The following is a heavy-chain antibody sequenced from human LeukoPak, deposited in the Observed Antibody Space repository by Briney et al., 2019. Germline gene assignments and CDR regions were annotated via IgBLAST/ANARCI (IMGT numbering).Heavy chain of an antibody. CDR1: GFTFSSYA. V-gene: IGHV3-23*01. CDR2: IGGSGGST. Sequence: PGGSLRLSCAASGFTFSSYAMSWVRQAPGKGLEWVSAIGGSGGSTYYADSVKGRFTISRDNSKNTLYLQMNSLRAEDTAVYYCAKGSSWYDAFDIWGQGTMVTVSS. D-gene: IGHD6-13*01. J-gene: IGHJ3*02. CDR3: AKGSSWYDAFDI.